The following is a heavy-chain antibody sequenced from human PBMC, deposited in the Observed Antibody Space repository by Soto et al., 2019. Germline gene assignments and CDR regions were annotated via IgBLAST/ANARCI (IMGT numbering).Heavy chain of an antibody. J-gene: IGHJ3*02. D-gene: IGHD3-22*01. CDR2: IYYSGST. CDR3: ARDRNYYDSSGPDAFDI. CDR1: GGSISSGGYY. V-gene: IGHV4-31*03. Sequence: SDTLSLTCTVSGGSISSGGYYWSWIRQHPGKGLEWIGYIYYSGSTYYNPSLKSRVTISVDTSKNQFSLKLSSVTAADTAVYYCARDRNYYDSSGPDAFDIWGQGTMVTVSS.